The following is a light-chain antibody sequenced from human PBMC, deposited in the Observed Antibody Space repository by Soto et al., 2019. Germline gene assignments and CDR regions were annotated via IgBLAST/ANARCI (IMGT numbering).Light chain of an antibody. V-gene: IGKV3-20*01. CDR1: QSVSSIY. CDR2: RAS. Sequence: EIVLTQSPGTLSLSPGERATLSCRASQSVSSIYLAWYQQKPGQAPRLLSYRASSRSTGIPDRFSGSGSGTDVTLINSRLEPEDFAVYYCQQYGGSPPYTFGQGTKLEIK. J-gene: IGKJ2*01. CDR3: QQYGGSPPYT.